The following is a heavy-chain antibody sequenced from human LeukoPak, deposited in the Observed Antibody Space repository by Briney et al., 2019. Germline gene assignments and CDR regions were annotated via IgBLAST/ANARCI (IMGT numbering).Heavy chain of an antibody. V-gene: IGHV4-61*08. CDR3: ARGPKMSAIGSFDY. J-gene: IGHJ4*02. CDR1: GGSISSGDYY. D-gene: IGHD5-24*01. Sequence: PSETLSLTCTVSGGSISSGDYYWSWIRQPPGKGLEWIGYIYYSGSTNYNPSLKSRVTMSGDTSKNQFSLKLTSVTAGDTAVYYCARGPKMSAIGSFDYWGQGALVTVSS. CDR2: IYYSGST.